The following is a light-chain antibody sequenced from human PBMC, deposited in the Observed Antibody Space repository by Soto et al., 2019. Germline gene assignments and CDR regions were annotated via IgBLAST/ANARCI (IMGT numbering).Light chain of an antibody. J-gene: IGKJ1*01. V-gene: IGKV1-27*01. Sequence: DIQMTQSPSSLSASVGDRVTITCRASQGISNYLAWYQQKPGKVPKLLIYAASTLQSGVPSRFSGSGSGPDFTLTISSLKTEDVATYYCPKYNSAPWTFGQGTKVEIK. CDR2: AAS. CDR1: QGISNY. CDR3: PKYNSAPWT.